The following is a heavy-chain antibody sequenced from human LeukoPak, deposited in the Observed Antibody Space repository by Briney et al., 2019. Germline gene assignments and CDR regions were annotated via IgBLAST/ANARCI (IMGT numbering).Heavy chain of an antibody. CDR3: ARDGHSSGSFDY. CDR2: IRQDGGQT. Sequence: GESLRLSCAASELTFSGYWMIWVRQAPGKGLQWVGNIRQDGGQTHYSDSVKGRFTISRDNAKRSLYLQMNSLRPEDTAVYYCARDGHSSGSFDYWGQGTLVTVSS. CDR1: ELTFSGYW. V-gene: IGHV3-7*01. J-gene: IGHJ4*02. D-gene: IGHD3-10*01.